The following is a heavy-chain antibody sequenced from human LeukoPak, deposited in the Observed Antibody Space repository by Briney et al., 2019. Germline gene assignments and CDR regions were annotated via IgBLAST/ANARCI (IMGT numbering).Heavy chain of an antibody. J-gene: IGHJ4*02. CDR2: ISYDGSNK. Sequence: SGGSLRLSCAASGFTFSSYGIHWVRQAPGKGLEWVAVISYDGSNKYYADSVKGRFTISRDNSKNTLYLQMNSLRAEDTAVYYCAKDHHSSGWYYFDYWGQGTLVTVSS. V-gene: IGHV3-30*18. CDR3: AKDHHSSGWYYFDY. CDR1: GFTFSSYG. D-gene: IGHD6-19*01.